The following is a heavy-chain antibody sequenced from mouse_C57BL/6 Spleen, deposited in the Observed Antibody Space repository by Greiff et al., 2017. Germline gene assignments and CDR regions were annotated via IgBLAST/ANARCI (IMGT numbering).Heavy chain of an antibody. Sequence: EVKLVESEGGLVQPGSSMKLSCTASGFTFSDYYMAWVRQVPEKGLEWVANINYDGSSTYYLDSLKSRFIISRDNAKNILYLQMSSLKSEDTATYYCARESPYGSFDYWGQGTTLTVSS. CDR3: ARESPYGSFDY. CDR2: INYDGSST. J-gene: IGHJ2*01. V-gene: IGHV5-16*01. CDR1: GFTFSDYY. D-gene: IGHD1-1*02.